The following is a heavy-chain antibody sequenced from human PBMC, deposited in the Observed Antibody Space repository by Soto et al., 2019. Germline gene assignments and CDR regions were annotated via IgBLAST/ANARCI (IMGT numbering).Heavy chain of an antibody. CDR3: AHSVETYYDILTGLRGGWFDP. J-gene: IGHJ5*02. D-gene: IGHD3-9*01. CDR2: IFSNDEK. Sequence: QVTLKESGPVLVKPTETLTLTCTVSGFSLSNTRMGVSWIRQPPGKALEWLAHIFSNDEKSYSTSLKSRLTISKDTSKSQVVLTMTNMDPVDTATYYCAHSVETYYDILTGLRGGWFDPWGQGTLVTVSS. CDR1: GFSLSNTRMG. V-gene: IGHV2-26*01.